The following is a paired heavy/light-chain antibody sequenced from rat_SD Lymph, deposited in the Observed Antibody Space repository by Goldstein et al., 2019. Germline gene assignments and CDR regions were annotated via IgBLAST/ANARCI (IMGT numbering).Light chain of an antibody. CDR2: GAT. J-gene: IGKJ5*01. CDR1: QDIGNY. CDR3: LQHNEYPLT. V-gene: IGKV14S18*01. Sequence: DIQMTQSPSSLPASLGDRVTITCRASQDIGNYLRWFQQKPGKSPRLMIYGATNLAAGVPSRFSGSRSGSDYSLTINSLESEDMAIYYCLQHNEYPLTFGSGTKLEIK.
Heavy chain of an antibody. CDR2: ISSSSGT. Sequence: VQLVESGGGLVQPGKSLKLSCSASGFTFSSYGMHWIRQAPGKGLDWVAYISSSSGTVYADAVKGRFTISRDNAKNTLYLQLNSLKSEDTAIYYCARGGAIAAIGAYWGQGTLVTVSS. D-gene: IGHD1-2*01. J-gene: IGHJ3*01. CDR3: ARGGAIAAIGAY. CDR1: GFTFSSYG. V-gene: IGHV5-62*01.